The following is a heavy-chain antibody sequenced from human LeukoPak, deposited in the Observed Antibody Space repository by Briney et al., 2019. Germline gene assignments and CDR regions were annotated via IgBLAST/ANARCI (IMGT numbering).Heavy chain of an antibody. J-gene: IGHJ4*02. V-gene: IGHV4-34*01. CDR1: GGSFSGYY. CDR3: ARGRFVFGGVIARPFDY. CDR2: INHSGST. Sequence: PSETLSLTCAVYGGSFSGYYWSWIRQPPGKGLEWIGEINHSGSTNYNPSLKSRVTISVDTSKNQFSLKLSSVTAADTAVYYCARGRFVFGGVIARPFDYWGQGTLVTVSS. D-gene: IGHD3-16*02.